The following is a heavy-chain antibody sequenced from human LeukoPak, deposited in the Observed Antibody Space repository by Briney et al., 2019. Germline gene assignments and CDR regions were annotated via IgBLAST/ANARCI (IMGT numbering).Heavy chain of an antibody. V-gene: IGHV5-51*01. CDR2: IYPGDSDT. CDR3: ARQPYSGSSPEDFFDY. CDR1: GYSFTSYW. Sequence: GEPLKISWQGSGYSFTSYWIGWVRQLPGKGLEWMGIIYPGDSDTTYSPSFQGQVTISADKSISTAYLQWSSLKASDTAMYYCARQPYSGSSPEDFFDYWGQGTLVTVSS. D-gene: IGHD1-26*01. J-gene: IGHJ4*02.